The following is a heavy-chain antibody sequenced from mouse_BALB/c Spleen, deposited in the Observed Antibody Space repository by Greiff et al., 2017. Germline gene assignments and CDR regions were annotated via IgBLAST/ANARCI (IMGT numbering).Heavy chain of an antibody. CDR1: GFTFSSYG. CDR3: ARQGYYGSSEDY. J-gene: IGHJ2*01. V-gene: IGHV5-6*01. Sequence: EVKLVESGGDLVKPGGSLKLSCAASGFTFSSYGMSWVRQTPDKRLEWVATISSGGSYTYYPDSVKGRFTISRDNAKNTLYLQMSSLKSEDTAMYYCARQGYYGSSEDYWGQGTTLTVSS. CDR2: ISSGGSYT. D-gene: IGHD1-1*01.